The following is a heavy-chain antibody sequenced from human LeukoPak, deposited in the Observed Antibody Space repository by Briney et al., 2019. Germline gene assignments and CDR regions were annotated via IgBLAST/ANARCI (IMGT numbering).Heavy chain of an antibody. CDR1: GGTFSSYA. V-gene: IGHV1-69*05. CDR2: IIPIFGTA. Sequence: SVKVSCKASGGTFSSYAISWVRQAPGQGLEWMGGIIPIFGTANYAQKFQGRVTITTDESTSTAYMELSSLRSEDTAVYYCARELLSYDSSNWFDPWGQGTLVTVSS. D-gene: IGHD3-22*01. J-gene: IGHJ5*02. CDR3: ARELLSYDSSNWFDP.